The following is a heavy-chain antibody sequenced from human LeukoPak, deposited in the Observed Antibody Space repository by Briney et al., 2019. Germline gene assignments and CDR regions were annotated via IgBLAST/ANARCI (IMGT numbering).Heavy chain of an antibody. CDR1: GYTFTSYY. J-gene: IGHJ4*02. V-gene: IGHV1-46*01. CDR3: ARDMGAMVEY. CDR2: INPSGGST. D-gene: IGHD1-26*01. Sequence: ASVTVSCTASGYTFTSYYMHWVRQAPGQGLEWMGIINPSGGSTSYAQKFQGRVTMTRDTSTSTVYMELSSLRSEDTAVYYCARDMGAMVEYWGQGTLVTVSS.